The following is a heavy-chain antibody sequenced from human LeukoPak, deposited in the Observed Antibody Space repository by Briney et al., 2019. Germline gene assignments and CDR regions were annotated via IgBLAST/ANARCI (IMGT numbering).Heavy chain of an antibody. J-gene: IGHJ4*02. CDR1: GFTFSSYS. CDR3: ARDIVVPAAMREPDY. D-gene: IGHD2-2*01. CDR2: ISSSSSTI. Sequence: GGSLRLSCAASGFTFSSYSMNWVRQAPGKGLEWVSYISSSSSTIYYADSVKGRFTISRDNAKNSLYLQMNSLRAEDTAVYYCARDIVVPAAMREPDYWGQGTLVTVSS. V-gene: IGHV3-48*01.